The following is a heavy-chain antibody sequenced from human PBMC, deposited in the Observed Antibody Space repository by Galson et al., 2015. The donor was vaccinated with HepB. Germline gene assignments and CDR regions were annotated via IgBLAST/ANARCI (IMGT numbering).Heavy chain of an antibody. V-gene: IGHV3-53*01. CDR3: ASPFCIGGNCYPLWY. CDR1: GFTVSNSY. D-gene: IGHD2-15*01. J-gene: IGHJ4*02. Sequence: SLRLSCAVSGFTVSNSYVSWVRQAPGKGLEWLSVIYRGGHAFYADPVQGRFTISRDTSKNTVYLQMKSLRAEDTAVYYCASPFCIGGNCYPLWYWGQGTLVTVSS. CDR2: IYRGGHA.